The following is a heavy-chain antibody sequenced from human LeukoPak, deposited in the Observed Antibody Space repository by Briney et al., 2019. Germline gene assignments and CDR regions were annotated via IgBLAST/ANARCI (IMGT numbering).Heavy chain of an antibody. CDR3: ARVGLLQTPDP. D-gene: IGHD2-15*01. CDR1: GYSISSGYY. J-gene: IGHJ5*02. Sequence: SETLSLTCTVSGYSISSGYYWGWIRQPPGKGLEWIGSIYHSGSTYYNPSLKSRVTISVDTSKDQFSLKLSSVTAADTAVYYCARVGLLQTPDPWGQGTLVTVSS. V-gene: IGHV4-38-2*02. CDR2: IYHSGST.